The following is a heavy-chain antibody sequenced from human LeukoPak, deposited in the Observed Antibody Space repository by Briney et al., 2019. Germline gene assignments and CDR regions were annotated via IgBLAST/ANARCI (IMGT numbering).Heavy chain of an antibody. J-gene: IGHJ4*02. CDR3: ASGTTYYYDSSGYYYADY. CDR2: IYYSGST. V-gene: IGHV4-59*01. Sequence: SETLSLTCTVSGGSISSYYWSWIRQPPGKGLEWIGYIYYSGSTNYNPSLKSRVTISVDTSKNQFPLKLSSVTAADTAVYYCASGTTYYYDSSGYYYADYWGQGTLVTVSS. D-gene: IGHD3-22*01. CDR1: GGSISSYY.